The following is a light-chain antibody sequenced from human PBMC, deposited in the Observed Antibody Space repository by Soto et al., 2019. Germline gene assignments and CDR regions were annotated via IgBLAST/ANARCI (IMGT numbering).Light chain of an antibody. J-gene: IGLJ2*01. V-gene: IGLV4-60*03. CDR2: LEGSGTY. CDR3: ETWDSNTVI. Sequence: QSVLTQSSSASASLGSSVKLTCTLSSGHSTYIIAWHQQQPGKAPRYLMKLEGSGTYNKGGGVPDRFSGSSSGADRYLAISSLQSEDEADYYCETWDSNTVIFGGGTKLTVL. CDR1: SGHSTYI.